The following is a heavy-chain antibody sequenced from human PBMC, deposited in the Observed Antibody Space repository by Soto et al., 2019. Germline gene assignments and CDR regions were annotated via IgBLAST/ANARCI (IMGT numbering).Heavy chain of an antibody. CDR3: ARLEAYCSGGSCYPRPANWFDP. J-gene: IGHJ5*02. D-gene: IGHD2-15*01. V-gene: IGHV4-39*01. CDR1: GGSISSSSYY. CDR2: IYYSGST. Sequence: QLQLQESGPGLVKPSETLSLTCTVSGGSISSSSYYWGWIRQPPGKGLEWIGSIYYSGSTYYNPSLKSRVTISVDTSKNQSSLKLSSVTAADTAVYYCARLEAYCSGGSCYPRPANWFDPWGQGTLVTVSS.